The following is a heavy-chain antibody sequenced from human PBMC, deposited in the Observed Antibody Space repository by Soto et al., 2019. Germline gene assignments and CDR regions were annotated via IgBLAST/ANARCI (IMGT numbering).Heavy chain of an antibody. D-gene: IGHD2-21*02. CDR3: ARHQAGYCGGDCYTHFDS. Sequence: PSETLSLTCTVSGCSISSYYWSWIRQPPGKGLEWIGYIYYSGSTNYNPSLKSRVTISVDTSKNQFSLKLSSVTAADTAVYYCARHQAGYCGGDCYTHFDSWGQGTLVTVSS. CDR2: IYYSGST. CDR1: GCSISSYY. J-gene: IGHJ4*02. V-gene: IGHV4-59*01.